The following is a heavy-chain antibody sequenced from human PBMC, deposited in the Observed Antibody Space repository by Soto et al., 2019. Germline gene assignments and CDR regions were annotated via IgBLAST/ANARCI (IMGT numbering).Heavy chain of an antibody. D-gene: IGHD2-21*02. J-gene: IGHJ4*02. CDR1: GFTFSAST. V-gene: IGHV3-73*02. CDR3: AAYCDGDCLPWAH. Sequence: EVQLVESGGGLVQPGGSLKLSCAASGFTFSASTMHWVRQASGKGLEWVGRIRDKAHSYTTTYGTSVKGRFTISRDDSKNTAYLQMDSLKTEDTAVYFCAAYCDGDCLPWAHWGQGTLVTVSS. CDR2: IRDKAHSYTT.